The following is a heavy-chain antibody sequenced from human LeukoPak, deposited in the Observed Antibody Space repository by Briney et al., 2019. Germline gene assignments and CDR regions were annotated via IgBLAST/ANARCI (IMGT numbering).Heavy chain of an antibody. D-gene: IGHD3-22*01. CDR2: IRSKPNNYAT. J-gene: IGHJ4*02. Sequence: GGSLRLSCAASGFTFSGSAMHWVRQASGRGLEWIGGIRSKPNNYATAYAASVKGRFTISRDDSRNTAYLQMNSLKTEDSAVYYCAGPYDTSGHAFDYWGQGTLVTVSS. V-gene: IGHV3-73*01. CDR1: GFTFSGSA. CDR3: AGPYDTSGHAFDY.